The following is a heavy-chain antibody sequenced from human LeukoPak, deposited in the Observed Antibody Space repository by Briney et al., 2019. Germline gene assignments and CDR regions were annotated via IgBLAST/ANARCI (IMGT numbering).Heavy chain of an antibody. J-gene: IGHJ6*03. D-gene: IGHD3-22*01. CDR3: ARGRQEISMILVVMTGVSYYLDV. CDR2: INPSGST. CDR1: GGSFSGYF. Sequence: PSETLSLTCAVYGGSFSGYFWTWIRQSPGKGLEWIGEINPSGSTHNNPSLKSRLTISRDTSKNQFSLRLSSVTAADTAVYYCARGRQEISMILVVMTGVSYYLDVWGKGTTVTVS. V-gene: IGHV4-34*01.